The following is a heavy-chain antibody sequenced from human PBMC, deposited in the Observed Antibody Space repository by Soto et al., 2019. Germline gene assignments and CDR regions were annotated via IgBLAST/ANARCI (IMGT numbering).Heavy chain of an antibody. Sequence: PSETLSLTCTVSGGSISSYYWSWIRQPPGKGLEWIGYIYYSGSTNYNPSLKSRVTISVDTSKNQFSLKLSSVTAADTAVYYCARENYYSGMDVWGQGTTVTVSS. CDR1: GGSISSYY. CDR2: IYYSGST. J-gene: IGHJ6*02. CDR3: ARENYYSGMDV. V-gene: IGHV4-59*01.